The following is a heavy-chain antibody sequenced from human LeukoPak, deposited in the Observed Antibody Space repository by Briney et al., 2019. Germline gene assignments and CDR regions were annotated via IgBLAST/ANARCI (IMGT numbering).Heavy chain of an antibody. CDR2: INPSGGST. CDR3: ARDLYYDSSGYYFPDAFDI. CDR1: GYTFTSYY. Sequence: ASVKVSCKASGYTFTSYYMHWVRQAPGQGLEWMGIINPSGGSTSYAQKFQGRVTITADESTSTAYMELSSLRSEDTAVYYCARDLYYDSSGYYFPDAFDIWGQGTMVTVSS. J-gene: IGHJ3*02. V-gene: IGHV1-46*01. D-gene: IGHD3-22*01.